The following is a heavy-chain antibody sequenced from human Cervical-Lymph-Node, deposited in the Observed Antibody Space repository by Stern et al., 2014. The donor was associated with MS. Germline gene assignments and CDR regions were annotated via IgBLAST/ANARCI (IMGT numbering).Heavy chain of an antibody. V-gene: IGHV1-8*01. D-gene: IGHD5-12*01. J-gene: IGHJ6*02. CDR2: MNPNSGNT. CDR1: GYTSPRLE. Sequence: VQLVESGAEVTKPGAPGRASCKASGYTSPRLEFNWVRQAPGKGLGWMGWMNPNSGNTGYAQKFQGRVTMTRNTSISTAYMELSSLRSEDTAVYYCARRGSESYFYYGMDVWGQGTTVTVSS. CDR3: ARRGSESYFYYGMDV.